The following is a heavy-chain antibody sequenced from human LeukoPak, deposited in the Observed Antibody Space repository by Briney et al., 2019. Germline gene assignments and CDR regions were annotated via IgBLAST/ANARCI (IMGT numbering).Heavy chain of an antibody. CDR2: INHSGST. J-gene: IGHJ3*02. V-gene: IGHV4-34*01. Sequence: ASETLSLTCAVYDGSFSASYWSWIRQPPGKGLEWIGEINHSGSTNYNPSLKSRVTISVDTSKNQLSLKLSSVTAADTAVYYCAGRPYSSGNYKGAFDIWGQGTMVTVSS. CDR3: AGRPYSSGNYKGAFDI. D-gene: IGHD3-10*01. CDR1: DGSFSASY.